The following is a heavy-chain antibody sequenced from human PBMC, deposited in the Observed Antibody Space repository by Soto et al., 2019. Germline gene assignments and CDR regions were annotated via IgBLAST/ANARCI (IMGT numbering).Heavy chain of an antibody. CDR3: AKMQNPWLYSSSWAIDY. Sequence: EVQLLESGGGLVQPGGSLRLSCAASGFTFSSYAMSWVRQAPGKGLEWVSAISGSGGSTYYADSVKGRFTISRDNSKNTLYLQMNSLRAEDTAVYYCAKMQNPWLYSSSWAIDYWGQGTLVTVSS. J-gene: IGHJ4*02. CDR1: GFTFSSYA. CDR2: ISGSGGST. V-gene: IGHV3-23*01. D-gene: IGHD6-13*01.